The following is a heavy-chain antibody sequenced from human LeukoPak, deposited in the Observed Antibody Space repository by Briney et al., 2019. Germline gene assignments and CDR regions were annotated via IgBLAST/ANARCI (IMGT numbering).Heavy chain of an antibody. Sequence: GGSLRLSCAASGFTFSNYAMSWVRQAPGKGLEWVSGISGSGGSTYYADSVKGRFTLSRDNSKNTLYLQMDSLRVEDTAVYYCAKVGNNGYFDFWGQGTPVTVSS. V-gene: IGHV3-23*01. CDR1: GFTFSNYA. CDR3: AKVGNNGYFDF. J-gene: IGHJ4*02. D-gene: IGHD1-26*01. CDR2: ISGSGGST.